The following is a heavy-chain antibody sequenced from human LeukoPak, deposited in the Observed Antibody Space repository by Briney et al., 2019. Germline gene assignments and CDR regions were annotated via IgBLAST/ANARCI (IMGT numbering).Heavy chain of an antibody. CDR1: GFTFTTYG. V-gene: IGHV3-33*01. CDR2: IWYDGSNK. J-gene: IGHJ4*02. Sequence: GGSLRLPCVASGFTFTTYGMHWVRQAPGKGLEWVAVIWYDGSNKYYADSVKGRFTISRDNSKNTLYLQMNSLRAEDTAVYYCARASDFRGLDYWGQGTLVTVSS. CDR3: ARASDFRGLDY. D-gene: IGHD3-3*01.